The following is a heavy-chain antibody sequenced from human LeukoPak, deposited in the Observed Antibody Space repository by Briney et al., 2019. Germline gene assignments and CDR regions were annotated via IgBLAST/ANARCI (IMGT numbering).Heavy chain of an antibody. V-gene: IGHV4-39*07. Sequence: PSETLSLTCTVSGGSFSSSTYYWGWIRQPPGKGLEWMGSIYYSGSTYYNPSLKSRVTISVDTSKNQFSLRLSSVTAADTAVFYCARHPFNNWNLDRPLDAFDIWGQGTMVTVSS. CDR3: ARHPFNNWNLDRPLDAFDI. J-gene: IGHJ3*02. CDR1: GGSFSSSTYY. D-gene: IGHD1-20*01. CDR2: IYYSGST.